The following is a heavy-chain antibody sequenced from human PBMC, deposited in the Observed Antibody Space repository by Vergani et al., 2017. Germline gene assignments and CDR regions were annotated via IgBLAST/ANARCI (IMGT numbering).Heavy chain of an antibody. CDR3: AKDPAGYCSGGSCVDY. J-gene: IGHJ4*02. CDR2: IRGSGGST. V-gene: IGHV3-23*01. CDR1: GFTFSSYA. Sequence: EVQLLESGGGLVQHGGSLRLSCAASGFTFSSYAMRWGRQGRGKGMEGGSAIRGSGGSTYYADSVKGRFTISGDKSKNTLYLQMNSLRAEDTAVYYCAKDPAGYCSGGSCVDYWGQGTLVTVSS. D-gene: IGHD2-15*01.